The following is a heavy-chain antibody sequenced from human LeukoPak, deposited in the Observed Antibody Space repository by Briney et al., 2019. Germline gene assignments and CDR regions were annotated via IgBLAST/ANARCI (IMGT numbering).Heavy chain of an antibody. V-gene: IGHV3-74*01. Sequence: GGSLRLSCAASGFTFSNHWMHWVRQAPGKGLMWVSRISRGASRTDYADSVKGRFTISRDDAKNTLYLQVNSLRVEDTGVYFCARGGSDTAMAHNYGGQGILVTVSS. CDR3: ARGGSDTAMAHNY. D-gene: IGHD5-18*01. CDR2: ISRGASRT. CDR1: GFTFSNHW. J-gene: IGHJ4*02.